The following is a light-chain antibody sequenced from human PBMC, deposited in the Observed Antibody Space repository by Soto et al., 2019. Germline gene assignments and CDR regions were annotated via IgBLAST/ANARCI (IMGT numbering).Light chain of an antibody. J-gene: IGLJ1*01. V-gene: IGLV2-11*01. Sequence: QSALTQPRSVSGSPGQSVTISCTGTSSDVGGYNYVSWYQQHPGKAPKVMIYDVSERPSGVPDRFSGSKSGNTASLTISGLQAEDETDYYCCSYAGSPRYVLGTGTKFTV. CDR2: DVS. CDR1: SSDVGGYNY. CDR3: CSYAGSPRYV.